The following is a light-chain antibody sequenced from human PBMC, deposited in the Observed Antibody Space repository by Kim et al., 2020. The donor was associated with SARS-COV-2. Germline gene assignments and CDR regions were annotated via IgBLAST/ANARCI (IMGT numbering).Light chain of an antibody. CDR2: STN. V-gene: IGLV7-43*01. CDR1: TEAVTSDNY. CDR3: LLYYGGQGV. J-gene: IGLJ3*02. Sequence: PGGTLTLTCASSTEAVTSDNYPNWFQQKPGQAPRTLIYSTNVKLYWTPAHFSGSLLGGKAALTLSGVQPEDEADYYCLLYYGGQGVFGGGTQLTVL.